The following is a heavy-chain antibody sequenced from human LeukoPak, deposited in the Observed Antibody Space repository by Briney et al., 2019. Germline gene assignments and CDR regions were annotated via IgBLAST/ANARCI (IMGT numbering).Heavy chain of an antibody. D-gene: IGHD3-10*01. J-gene: IGHJ4*02. CDR1: GGSISSYF. Sequence: NPSETLSLTCTVSGGSISSYFWSWIRQPPGKGLEWIGYIYYSGSTNYNPSLKSRVTISVDTSKNQFSLKLSSVTAADTAVYYCAIDPFYYGSGIYSDYWGQGTLVTVSS. V-gene: IGHV4-59*01. CDR2: IYYSGST. CDR3: AIDPFYYGSGIYSDY.